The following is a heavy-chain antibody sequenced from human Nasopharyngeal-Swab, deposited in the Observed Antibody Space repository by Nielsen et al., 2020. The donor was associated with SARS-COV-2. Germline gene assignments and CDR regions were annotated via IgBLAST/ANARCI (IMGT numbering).Heavy chain of an antibody. V-gene: IGHV4-31*03. Sequence: SETLSLTCTVSGGSISSGGYYWSWIRQHPGKGLEWIGYIYYSGSTYYNPSLKSRVTISVDTSNNQFSLKLSSVTAADTAVYYCARSPGEGSWYGYNWFDPWGQGTLVTVSS. D-gene: IGHD6-13*01. CDR1: GGSISSGGYY. J-gene: IGHJ5*02. CDR3: ARSPGEGSWYGYNWFDP. CDR2: IYYSGST.